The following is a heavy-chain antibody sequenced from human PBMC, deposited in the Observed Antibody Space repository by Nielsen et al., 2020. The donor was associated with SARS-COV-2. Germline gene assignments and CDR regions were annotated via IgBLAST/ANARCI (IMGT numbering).Heavy chain of an antibody. J-gene: IGHJ3*02. D-gene: IGHD5-18*01. V-gene: IGHV1-69*04. CDR1: GGTFSSYA. CDR3: ARVWIQSAFDI. Sequence: SVKVSCKASGGTFSSYAISWVRQAPGQGLEWMGRIISILGIANYAQKFQGRVTITADKSTSTAYMELSSLRSEDTAVYYCARVWIQSAFDIWGQGTMVTVSS. CDR2: IISILGIA.